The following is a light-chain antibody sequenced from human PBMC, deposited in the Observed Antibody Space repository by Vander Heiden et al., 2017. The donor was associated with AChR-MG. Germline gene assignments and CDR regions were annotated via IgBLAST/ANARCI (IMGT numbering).Light chain of an antibody. Sequence: EIVMTPSPATLPASPGERATLSCRASQSVSSNLAWYQQKPDQAPRLLIYGASARATGIPARFSGSGSGTEFTLTISSLQSEDFAVYYCQQYNNWPAWTFGQGTKVEIK. CDR3: QQYNNWPAWT. CDR2: GAS. CDR1: QSVSSN. V-gene: IGKV3-15*01. J-gene: IGKJ1*01.